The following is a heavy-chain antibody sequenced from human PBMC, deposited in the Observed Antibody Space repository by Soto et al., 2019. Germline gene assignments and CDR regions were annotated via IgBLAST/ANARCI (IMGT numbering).Heavy chain of an antibody. V-gene: IGHV1-69*02. Sequence: QVQLVQSGAALKKPGSSVKVSCKASGDTFSFYTINWVRQAPGLGLEWMGRVNPILSMSNYAQKFQGRVTMTADKSTSTAYRELRSLRSEDTAFYYCATSYGSGYRAFDYWGQGALVTVSS. CDR2: VNPILSMS. CDR3: ATSYGSGYRAFDY. CDR1: GDTFSFYT. J-gene: IGHJ4*02. D-gene: IGHD3-10*01.